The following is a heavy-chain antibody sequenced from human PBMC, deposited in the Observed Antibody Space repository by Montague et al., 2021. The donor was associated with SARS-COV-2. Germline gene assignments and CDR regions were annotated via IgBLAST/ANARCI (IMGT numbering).Heavy chain of an antibody. CDR1: GGSISSSSYY. CDR2: IYYSGST. Sequence: SETLSLTCTVSGGSISSSSYYWGWIRQPPGKGLEWNGYIYYSGSTYYNPSLKSRVTISVDTSKNQFSLKLSSVTAADTAVYYCARQPTRGITIFGVVTDYGMDVWGQGTTVTVSS. J-gene: IGHJ6*02. V-gene: IGHV4-39*01. D-gene: IGHD3-3*01. CDR3: ARQPTRGITIFGVVTDYGMDV.